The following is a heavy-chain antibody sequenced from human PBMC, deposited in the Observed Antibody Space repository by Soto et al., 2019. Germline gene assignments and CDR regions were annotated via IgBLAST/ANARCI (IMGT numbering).Heavy chain of an antibody. CDR1: GYTFTSYG. CDR2: INTDNGNT. Sequence: QVQLVQSGAEVKKPGASVQVSCKASGYTFTSYGISWVRQAPGQGLEWMGWINTDNGNTEYAQNLQGRVTMTADPSTSTAYMELRGLRSDDTAVYYCARDWSGFWGQGTMVTVSS. V-gene: IGHV1-18*01. D-gene: IGHD3-9*01. CDR3: ARDWSGF. J-gene: IGHJ3*01.